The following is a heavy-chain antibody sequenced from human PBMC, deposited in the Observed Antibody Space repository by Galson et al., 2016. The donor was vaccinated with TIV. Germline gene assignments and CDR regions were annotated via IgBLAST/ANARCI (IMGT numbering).Heavy chain of an antibody. J-gene: IGHJ6*02. CDR2: IYSDGST. CDR3: ARDPDGFYRGDEWDYYYRMDA. D-gene: IGHD3-3*01. CDR1: GFTVSNNY. Sequence: SLRLSCAVSGFTVSNNYINWVRQAPGKGLEWVSVIYSDGSTYYADSEKGRFVISRDNSKNTLYLQMNSLRAEDTAVYYCARDPDGFYRGDEWDYYYRMDAWCQGTTVTVSS. V-gene: IGHV3-66*01.